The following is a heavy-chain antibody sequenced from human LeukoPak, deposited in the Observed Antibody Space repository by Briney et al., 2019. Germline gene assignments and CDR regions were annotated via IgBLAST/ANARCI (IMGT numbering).Heavy chain of an antibody. J-gene: IGHJ4*02. D-gene: IGHD6-13*01. CDR3: ASLDDSSSRG. CDR2: ISSSSSYI. CDR1: GFTFCSYS. V-gene: IGHV3-21*01. Sequence: GGSLRLSCSASGFTFCSYSVNWVRQAPGKGLEWVSSISSSSSYIYYADSVKGRFTISRDNAKNSLYLQMNSLRAEDTAVYYCASLDDSSSRGWGQGTLVTVSS.